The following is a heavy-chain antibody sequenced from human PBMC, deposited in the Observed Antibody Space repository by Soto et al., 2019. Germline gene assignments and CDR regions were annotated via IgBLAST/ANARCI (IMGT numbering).Heavy chain of an antibody. Sequence: SETLSLTCTVSGGSISSYYWSWIRQPPGKGLEWIGYIYYSGSTNYNPSLKSRVTISVDTSKNQFSLKLSSVTAADTAVYYCERVGGQQLVRGYYYYGMDGCGQGTKVTVSS. D-gene: IGHD6-13*01. CDR3: ERVGGQQLVRGYYYYGMDG. CDR1: GGSISSYY. V-gene: IGHV4-59*01. CDR2: IYYSGST. J-gene: IGHJ6*02.